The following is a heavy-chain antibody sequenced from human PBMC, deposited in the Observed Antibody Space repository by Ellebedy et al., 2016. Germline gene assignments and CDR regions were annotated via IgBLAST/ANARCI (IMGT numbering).Heavy chain of an antibody. CDR3: ARDGSEWSRDY. V-gene: IGHV3-21*01. D-gene: IGHD3-3*01. CDR2: IVFSGTAT. Sequence: GESLKISXATSGFTFRNFFMSWVRQTPGKGLEWVATIVFSGTATYYSDSVKGRFIISRDNAKNSLFLQMNSLRVEDTAVYYCARDGSEWSRDYWGQGTLVTVSS. CDR1: GFTFRNFF. J-gene: IGHJ4*02.